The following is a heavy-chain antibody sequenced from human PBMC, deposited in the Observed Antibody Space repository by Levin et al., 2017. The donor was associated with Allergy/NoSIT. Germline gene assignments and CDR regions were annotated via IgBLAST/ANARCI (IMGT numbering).Heavy chain of an antibody. CDR3: ARGYWRYSSGWYAGYFDL. V-gene: IGHV4-34*01. CDR1: GGSFSGYY. Sequence: PSETLSLTCAVYGGSFSGYYWSWIRQPPGKGLEWIGEINHSGSTNYNPSLKSRVTISVDTSKNQFSLKLSSVTAADTAVYYCARGYWRYSSGWYAGYFDLWGRGTLVTVSS. J-gene: IGHJ2*01. CDR2: INHSGST. D-gene: IGHD6-19*01.